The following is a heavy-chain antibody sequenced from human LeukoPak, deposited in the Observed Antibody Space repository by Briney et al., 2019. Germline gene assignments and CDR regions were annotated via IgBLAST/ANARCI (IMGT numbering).Heavy chain of an antibody. CDR2: INSDGSST. CDR1: AFTLSTYN. CDR3: AKEVDCPSDCLFFHS. V-gene: IGHV3-74*01. J-gene: IGHJ4*02. Sequence: PGGSLRLSCAASAFTLSTYNMNWVRQAPGKGLVWVSRINSDGSSTSYADSVKGRFTISRDNSRNSVFLQMNSLRPEDTALYHCAKEVDCPSDCLFFHSWGQGTLVTASS. D-gene: IGHD2-21*02.